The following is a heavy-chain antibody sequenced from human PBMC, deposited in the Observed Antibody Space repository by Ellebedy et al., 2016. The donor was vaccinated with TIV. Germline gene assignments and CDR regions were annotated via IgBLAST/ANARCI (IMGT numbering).Heavy chain of an antibody. Sequence: SGPTLVKPTQTLTLTCTFSGFSLSTSGVGVGWIRQPPGKALEWLAFIYWNDDKRYNPSLKTRLTITKDTPRNQVVLTMNDMDPVDTATYYCAKRATVTAVDYWGQGALVTVSS. V-gene: IGHV2-5*01. CDR3: AKRATVTAVDY. CDR1: GFSLSTSGVG. CDR2: IYWNDDK. J-gene: IGHJ4*02. D-gene: IGHD4-17*01.